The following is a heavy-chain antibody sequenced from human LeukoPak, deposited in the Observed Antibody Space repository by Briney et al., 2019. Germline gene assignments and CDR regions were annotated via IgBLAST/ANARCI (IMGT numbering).Heavy chain of an antibody. CDR3: ARQLIAAAGDEAFDI. CDR1: GFTFSSYS. V-gene: IGHV3-21*01. CDR2: ISSSSSYI. D-gene: IGHD6-13*01. Sequence: GGSLRLSCAASGFTFSSYSMNWVRQAPGKGLEWVSSISSSSSYIYYADSVKGRFTISRDNAKNSLYLQMNSLRAEDTAVYYCARQLIAAAGDEAFDIWGQGTMVTVSS. J-gene: IGHJ3*02.